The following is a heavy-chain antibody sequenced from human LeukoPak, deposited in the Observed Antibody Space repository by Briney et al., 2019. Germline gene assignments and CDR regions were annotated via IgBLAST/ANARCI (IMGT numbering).Heavy chain of an antibody. V-gene: IGHV1-2*02. CDR3: ARDGPRVGAYDY. CDR1: GYTFTGYY. D-gene: IGHD1-26*01. J-gene: IGHJ4*02. Sequence: ASVKVSCKASGYTFTGYYMHWVRRAPGQGLEWMGWINPNSGGTNYAQKFQGRVTMTRDTSISTAYMELSRLRSDDTAVYYCARDGPRVGAYDYWGQGTLVTVSS. CDR2: INPNSGGT.